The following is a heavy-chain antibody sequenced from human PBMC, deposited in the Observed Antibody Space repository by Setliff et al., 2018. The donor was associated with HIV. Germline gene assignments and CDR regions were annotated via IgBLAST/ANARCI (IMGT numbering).Heavy chain of an antibody. CDR1: GFTFSSYW. CDR3: ARVYDSSGYSLSIPGY. D-gene: IGHD3-22*01. V-gene: IGHV3-7*01. J-gene: IGHJ4*01. CDR2: IKQDGSEK. Sequence: GSLRLSCAASGFTFSSYWMSWVRQAPGKGLEWVASIKQDGSEKYYVDSVKGRFTISRDNAKNSLYLQMNSLRAEDTAVYYCARVYDSSGYSLSIPGYWGQGTLVTVSS.